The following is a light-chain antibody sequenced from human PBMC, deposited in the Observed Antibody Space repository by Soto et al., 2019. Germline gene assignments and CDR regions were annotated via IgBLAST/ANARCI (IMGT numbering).Light chain of an antibody. V-gene: IGKV1-5*03. CDR1: QSISSW. J-gene: IGKJ2*01. CDR3: QQYNSYSYT. CDR2: KAS. Sequence: DIQMTQSPYTLSASVGDRVTITCRASQSISSWLAWYQQKPGKAPKVLIYKASSLESGVTSRFSGSGYGTEFTLTISSLHPDDFATYYCQQYNSYSYTFGQGTKLEIK.